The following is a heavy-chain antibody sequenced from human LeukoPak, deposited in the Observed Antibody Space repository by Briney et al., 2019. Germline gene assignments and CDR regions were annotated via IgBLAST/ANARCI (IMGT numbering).Heavy chain of an antibody. V-gene: IGHV4-39*01. CDR2: IYYSGST. J-gene: IGHJ4*02. Sequence: SETLSLTCTVSSGSTSSSSYYWGWIRQPPGKGLQWIGNIYYSGSTYYNPSLKSRVTISVDTSKKQFSLKLSSVTAADTAVYYCARQQSLYGVKDYWGQGTLVTVSS. CDR1: SGSTSSSSYY. D-gene: IGHD4-17*01. CDR3: ARQQSLYGVKDY.